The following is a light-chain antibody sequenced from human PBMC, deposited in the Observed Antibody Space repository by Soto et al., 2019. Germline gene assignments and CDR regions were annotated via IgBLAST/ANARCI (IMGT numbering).Light chain of an antibody. CDR2: RNN. V-gene: IGLV1-47*01. CDR3: SSYTSSSTLYV. CDR1: SSNIGSNY. Sequence: QSVLTQPPSASGTPGQRVNISCSGSSSNIGSNYVYWYRQFPGTAPKLLIQRNNQRPSGVPARFSGSKYGTSASLAISGLRSEDEADYYCSSYTSSSTLYVFGTGTKLTVL. J-gene: IGLJ1*01.